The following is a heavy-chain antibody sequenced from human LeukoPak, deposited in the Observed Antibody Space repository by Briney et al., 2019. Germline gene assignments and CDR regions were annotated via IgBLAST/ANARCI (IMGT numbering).Heavy chain of an antibody. D-gene: IGHD3-22*01. Sequence: SVKVSCKASGGTFSSYAISWVRQAPGQGLEWMGGIIPIFGTANYAQKFQGRVTITADESTSTAYMELSSLRSEDTAVYYRAAPYDSSGYYPFDYWGQGTLVTVSS. CDR1: GGTFSSYA. J-gene: IGHJ4*02. V-gene: IGHV1-69*13. CDR2: IIPIFGTA. CDR3: AAPYDSSGYYPFDY.